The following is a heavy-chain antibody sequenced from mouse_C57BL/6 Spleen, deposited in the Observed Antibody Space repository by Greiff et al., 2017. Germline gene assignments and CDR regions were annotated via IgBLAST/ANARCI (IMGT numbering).Heavy chain of an antibody. CDR3: TSNDDGSSRPFAD. CDR1: GYTFTDYE. D-gene: IGHD1-1*01. J-gene: IGHJ3*01. Sequence: QVQLQQSGAELVRPGASVTLSCKASGYTFTDYEMHWVKQTPVHGLEWIGAIDPETGGTAYNQKFKGKAILTADKSSSTAYMELRSLTSEDSAVYDGTSNDDGSSRPFADWGQGTRVTVSA. CDR2: IDPETGGT. V-gene: IGHV1-15*01.